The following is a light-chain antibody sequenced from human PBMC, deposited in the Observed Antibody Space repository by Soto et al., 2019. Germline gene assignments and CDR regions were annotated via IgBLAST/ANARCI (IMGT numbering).Light chain of an antibody. CDR3: QQYNDWPPRT. CDR2: GSS. CDR1: QSINRN. J-gene: IGKJ1*01. V-gene: IGKV3-15*01. Sequence: EIVMTQSPATLPMSPGERATLSCSASQSINRNLAWYQQKPGQAPRLLIYGSSTRATGIPARFSGSGSGTEVTLTISSLQSEDFAVYYCQQYNDWPPRTFGQGTKVEIK.